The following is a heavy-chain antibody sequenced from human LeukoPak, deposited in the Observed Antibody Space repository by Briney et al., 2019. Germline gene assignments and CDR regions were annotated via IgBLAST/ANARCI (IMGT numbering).Heavy chain of an antibody. D-gene: IGHD5-12*01. J-gene: IGHJ4*02. V-gene: IGHV2-5*02. CDR1: GFSLSTSGVG. CDR2: IYWDVDN. CDR3: AXRPXPXLSXVASHPGFDY. Sequence: SGPTLFKPTQTLTLTCTFSGFSLSTSGVGVGWIRQPPGKALEWLALIYWDVDNRYSPSLKSRLTLTKATSKNQVVLTMTSMDPVDTAXXYXAXRPXPXLSXVASHPGFDYWGQGTLVTVSS.